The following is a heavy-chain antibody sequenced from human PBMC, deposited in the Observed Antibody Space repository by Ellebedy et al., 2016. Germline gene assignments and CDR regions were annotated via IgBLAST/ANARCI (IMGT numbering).Heavy chain of an antibody. Sequence: GESLKISCAASGFTFSSYAMSWVRQAPGKGLEWVSAISGSGGSTYYADSVKGRFTISRDNSKNTLYLQMNSLRAEDTAVYYCAKDGGYSSSWYADYWGQGTLVTVSS. CDR1: GFTFSSYA. CDR2: ISGSGGST. CDR3: AKDGGYSSSWYADY. J-gene: IGHJ4*02. D-gene: IGHD6-13*01. V-gene: IGHV3-23*01.